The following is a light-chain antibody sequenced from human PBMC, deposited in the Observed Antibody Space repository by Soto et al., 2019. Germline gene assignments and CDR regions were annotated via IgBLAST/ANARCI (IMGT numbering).Light chain of an antibody. Sequence: EIVMTQSPATLSVSPGERATLSCRANQSVGGGLSWFQQQPGQAPRLLIYAASSRATGSPDRFSGGGSGTDFTLTISRLEPEDFAVYYCQQYDRSPWTFGQGTKVDI. J-gene: IGKJ1*01. CDR3: QQYDRSPWT. CDR1: QSVGGG. V-gene: IGKV3-20*01. CDR2: AAS.